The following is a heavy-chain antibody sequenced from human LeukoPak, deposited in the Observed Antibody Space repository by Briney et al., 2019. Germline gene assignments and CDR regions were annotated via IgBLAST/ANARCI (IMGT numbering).Heavy chain of an antibody. V-gene: IGHV4-34*01. CDR2: INHSGST. J-gene: IGHJ6*02. D-gene: IGHD1-1*01. CDR3: ARGRSETTFYYYYYGMDV. Sequence: PSETLSLTCAVYGGSFSGYYWSWIRQPPGKGLEWIGEINHSGSTNYNPSLKSRVTISVDTSKNQFSLKLSSVTAADTAVYYCARGRSETTFYYYYYGMDVWGQGTTVTVSS. CDR1: GGSFSGYY.